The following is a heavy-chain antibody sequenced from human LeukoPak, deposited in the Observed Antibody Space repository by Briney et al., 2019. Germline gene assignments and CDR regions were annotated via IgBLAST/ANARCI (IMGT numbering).Heavy chain of an antibody. CDR2: ISGSGGST. CDR1: GFTFSSYA. CDR3: AKVRPPGWLFDY. D-gene: IGHD3-9*01. V-gene: IGHV3-23*01. Sequence: GGSLRLSCAASGFTFSSYAMSWVRQAPGKGLEWVSAISGSGGSTYYADSVKGRFTISRDSSKNTLYLQMNSLTAEDTALYYCAKVRPPGWLFDYWGQGTLVTVSS. J-gene: IGHJ4*02.